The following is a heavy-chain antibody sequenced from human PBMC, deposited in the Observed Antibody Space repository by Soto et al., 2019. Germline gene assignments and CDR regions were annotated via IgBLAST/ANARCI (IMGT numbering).Heavy chain of an antibody. CDR3: AKDQVLRFLEWSPCGTDV. J-gene: IGHJ6*02. CDR1: GFTFSSYG. V-gene: IGHV3-30*18. D-gene: IGHD3-3*01. Sequence: LRLSCAASGFTFSSYGMHWVRQAPGKGLEWVAVISYDGSNKYYADSVKGRFTISRDNSKNTLYLQMNSLRAEDTAVYYCAKDQVLRFLEWSPCGTDVWGQGTTVTVSS. CDR2: ISYDGSNK.